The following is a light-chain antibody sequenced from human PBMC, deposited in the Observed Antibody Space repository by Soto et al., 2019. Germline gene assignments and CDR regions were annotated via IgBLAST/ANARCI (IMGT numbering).Light chain of an antibody. J-gene: IGKJ3*01. CDR1: QGVGGW. Sequence: QMTQSPSSVSASVGDRVTMTCRACQGVGGWLAWYQQKPGKVPKLLIYATSSLHSGVPSRFSGSGSGTDFTLSISSLQPEDFATYYCQQTHSLPLSFGPGTKVDI. CDR2: ATS. V-gene: IGKV1-12*01. CDR3: QQTHSLPLS.